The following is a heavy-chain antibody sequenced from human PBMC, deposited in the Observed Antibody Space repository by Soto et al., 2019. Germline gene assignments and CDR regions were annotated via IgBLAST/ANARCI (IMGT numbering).Heavy chain of an antibody. D-gene: IGHD6-13*01. J-gene: IGHJ6*03. V-gene: IGHV4-59*08. CDR3: ARHKLGSYYYYMDV. CDR1: GGSISSYY. Sequence: SETLSLTCTVSGGSISSYYWSWIRQPPGKGLEWIGYIYYSGSTNYNPSLKSRVTISVDTSKNQFSLKLSSVTAADTAVYYCARHKLGSYYYYMDVWGKGTTVTVSS. CDR2: IYYSGST.